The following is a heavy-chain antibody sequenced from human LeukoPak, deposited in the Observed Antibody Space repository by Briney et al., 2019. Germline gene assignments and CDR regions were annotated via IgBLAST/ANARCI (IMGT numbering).Heavy chain of an antibody. CDR3: ARGMDTWKQVLWWTPDS. J-gene: IGHJ4*02. CDR1: GFTFSSYA. Sequence: SGGSLRLSCAASGFTFSSYAMSWVRQAPGKGLEWVSGISGSGGSTYYADSVKGRFTISRDNSKNTLYLQMNSLRADDTAVYYCARGMDTWKQVLWWTPDSWGQGSLVTVSS. D-gene: IGHD5-18*01. V-gene: IGHV3-23*01. CDR2: ISGSGGST.